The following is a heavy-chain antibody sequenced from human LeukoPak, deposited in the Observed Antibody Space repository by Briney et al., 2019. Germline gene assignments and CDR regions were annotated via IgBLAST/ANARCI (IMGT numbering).Heavy chain of an antibody. J-gene: IGHJ3*02. V-gene: IGHV3-21*01. D-gene: IGHD3-22*01. CDR3: ARVGYYDSSGYRAFDI. CDR2: LRSSSSYI. Sequence: GGCLRLSCAASGSTFSSYSKNWVREAPGKGLEWVSSLRSSSSYIYYADSVKGRFTISRDNAKNSLYLQMNGLRAEDTAVYYCARVGYYDSSGYRAFDIWGQGTMVTVSS. CDR1: GSTFSSYS.